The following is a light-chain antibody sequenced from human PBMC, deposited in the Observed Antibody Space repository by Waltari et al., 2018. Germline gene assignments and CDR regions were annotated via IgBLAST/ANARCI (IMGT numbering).Light chain of an antibody. CDR3: QQAYSFPLT. Sequence: DIQMTQSPSSLSASVGDRVTITCRATQSISKYLNWYQQKPGKVPKLLIYAASSLQSGVPSGFSGSGSGTDFTLTISSLQPEDFATYYCQQAYSFPLTFGGGTKVEIK. V-gene: IGKV1-39*01. J-gene: IGKJ4*01. CDR1: QSISKY. CDR2: AAS.